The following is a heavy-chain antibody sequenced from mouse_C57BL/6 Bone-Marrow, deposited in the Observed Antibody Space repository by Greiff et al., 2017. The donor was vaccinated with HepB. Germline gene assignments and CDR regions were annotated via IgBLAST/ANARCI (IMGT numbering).Heavy chain of an antibody. CDR2: IYPGNSDT. Sequence: EVKLKHSGTVLARPGASVKMSCKTSGYTFTSYWMHWVKQRPGQGLEWIGAIYPGNSDTSYNQKFKGKAKLTAVTSASTAYMELSSLTNEDSAVYYCTRCSYYYGSSYDYWGQGTTLTVSS. CDR1: GYTFTSYW. V-gene: IGHV1-5*01. D-gene: IGHD1-1*01. J-gene: IGHJ2*01. CDR3: TRCSYYYGSSYDY.